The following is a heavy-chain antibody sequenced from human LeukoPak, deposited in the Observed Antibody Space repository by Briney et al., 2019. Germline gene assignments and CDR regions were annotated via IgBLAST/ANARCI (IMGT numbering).Heavy chain of an antibody. J-gene: IGHJ6*02. D-gene: IGHD4-23*01. Sequence: IGYIYYSGNTNYNPSLESRVTISVDTSKNQFSLKLSSVTAADTAVYYCARVGGNSYGMDVWGQGTTVTVSS. V-gene: IGHV4-59*01. CDR3: ARVGGNSYGMDV. CDR2: IYYSGNT.